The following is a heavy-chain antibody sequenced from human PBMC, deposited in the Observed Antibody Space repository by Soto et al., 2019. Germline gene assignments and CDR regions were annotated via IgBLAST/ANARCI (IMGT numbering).Heavy chain of an antibody. Sequence: PGGSLRLSCAASGFTFSSYAMSWVRQAPGKGLEWVSAISGSGGSTYYADSVKGRFTISRDNSKNTLYLQMNSLRAEDTAVYYCAKGGYDFWSGYWGLDPWGQGTLVTVSS. CDR1: GFTFSSYA. V-gene: IGHV3-23*01. D-gene: IGHD3-3*01. CDR3: AKGGYDFWSGYWGLDP. J-gene: IGHJ5*02. CDR2: ISGSGGST.